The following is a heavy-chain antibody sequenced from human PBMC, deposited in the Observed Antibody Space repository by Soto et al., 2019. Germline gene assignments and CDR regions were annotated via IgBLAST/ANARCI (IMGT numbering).Heavy chain of an antibody. CDR3: ARDRGIAAASSDY. V-gene: IGHV1-69*13. Sequence: SVKVSCKASGGTFSSYAISWVRQAPGQGLEWMGGIIPIFGTANYAQKFQGRVTITADESTSTAYMELSSLRSEDTAVYYCARDRGIAAASSDYWGQGTLVTVSS. CDR1: GGTFSSYA. CDR2: IIPIFGTA. J-gene: IGHJ4*02. D-gene: IGHD6-13*01.